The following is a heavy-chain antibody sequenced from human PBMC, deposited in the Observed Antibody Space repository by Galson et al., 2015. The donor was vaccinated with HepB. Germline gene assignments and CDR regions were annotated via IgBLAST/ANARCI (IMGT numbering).Heavy chain of an antibody. CDR1: GGTFSKYA. V-gene: IGHV1-69*06. D-gene: IGHD2-15*01. Sequence: SVKVSCKASGGTFSKYAVSWVRQAPGQGLEWMGGIIPIFGTASYAQKFQGRVTITADMPTSTAYMELSSLRSEDTAVYFCSRDIRWSRDGFDYWGQGTLVTVSS. CDR3: SRDIRWSRDGFDY. J-gene: IGHJ4*02. CDR2: IIPIFGTA.